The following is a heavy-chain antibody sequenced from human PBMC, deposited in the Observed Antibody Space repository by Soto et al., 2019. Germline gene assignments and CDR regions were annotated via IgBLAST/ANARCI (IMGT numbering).Heavy chain of an antibody. CDR1: GFTFSDYY. D-gene: IGHD3-22*01. J-gene: IGHJ4*02. Sequence: GGSLRLSCAASGFTFSDYYMSWVRQAPGKGLEWVSYISSSGTTIYYADSVKGRFTISRDNAKNSQYLQMNSLRAEDTALYYCARAKGPDYYDSSGYYWFDYWGQGTLVTVSS. V-gene: IGHV3-11*01. CDR2: ISSSGTTI. CDR3: ARAKGPDYYDSSGYYWFDY.